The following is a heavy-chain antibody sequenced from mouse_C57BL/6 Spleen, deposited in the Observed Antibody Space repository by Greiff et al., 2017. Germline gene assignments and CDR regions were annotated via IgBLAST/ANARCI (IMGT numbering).Heavy chain of an antibody. J-gene: IGHJ4*01. Sequence: EVKLQESEGGLVQPGSSMKLSCTASGFTFSDYYMAWVRQVPETGLEWVANINYDGCSTYYPDSLKSRFIISRDNAKNILYLQMSSLKSEDRATYYYSRDKGHSYYGSSRYYAIDYWGQGTSVTVSS. CDR1: GFTFSDYY. CDR3: SRDKGHSYYGSSRYYAIDY. V-gene: IGHV5-16*01. D-gene: IGHD1-1*01. CDR2: INYDGCST.